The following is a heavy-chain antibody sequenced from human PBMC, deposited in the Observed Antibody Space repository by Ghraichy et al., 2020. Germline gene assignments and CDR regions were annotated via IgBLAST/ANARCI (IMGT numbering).Heavy chain of an antibody. D-gene: IGHD1-26*01. Sequence: GESLNISCVASGFTFNSYEMNWVRQAPGKGLEWVSYISSSGGSIYYADSVRGRFTISRDNAKNSLFLQMNSLRAEDTAVYYCARDMLNAGAFDYWGQGTLVTVSS. CDR1: GFTFNSYE. CDR3: ARDMLNAGAFDY. CDR2: ISSSGGSI. J-gene: IGHJ4*02. V-gene: IGHV3-48*03.